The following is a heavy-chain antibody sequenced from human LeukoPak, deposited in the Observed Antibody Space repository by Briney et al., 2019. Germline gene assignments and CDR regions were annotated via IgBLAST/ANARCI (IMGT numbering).Heavy chain of an antibody. CDR2: IYYTGST. D-gene: IGHD3-22*01. CDR3: ARQDHITMIVVVSFDY. V-gene: IGHV4-39*01. J-gene: IGHJ4*02. CDR1: GGSLSSSSYY. Sequence: SETLSLTCTVSGGSLSSSSYYWGWIRQPPGKGLEWIGGIYYTGSTYYSPSFKSRVTVSLDTSKDQFSLKLSSVTAADTAVYYCARQDHITMIVVVSFDYWGQGTLVTVSS.